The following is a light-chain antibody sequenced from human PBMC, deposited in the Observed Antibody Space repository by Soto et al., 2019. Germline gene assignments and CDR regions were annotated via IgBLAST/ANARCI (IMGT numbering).Light chain of an antibody. CDR1: SSDVGAYNY. J-gene: IGLJ3*02. CDR2: EVT. V-gene: IGLV2-8*01. CDR3: SSFASSNTWV. Sequence: QSALTQPPSASGSPGQSVTISCTGTSSDVGAYNYVYWYQQHAGKAPKLVIYEVTKRPSGVPDRLSGSTSANTASLTVSGLQAENEADYYCSSFASSNTWVFGGGTKLTVL.